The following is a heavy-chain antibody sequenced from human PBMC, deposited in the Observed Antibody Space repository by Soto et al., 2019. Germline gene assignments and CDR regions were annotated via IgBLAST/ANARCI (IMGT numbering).Heavy chain of an antibody. Sequence: EVQLLESGGGLVQPGGSLRLSCAASGFTFSSYAMSWVRQAPGKGLEWVSAISGSGGSTYYADSVKGRFTISRDNSKNTLYLQMNSLRAEDTAVYYCAHPPLQVRGAGGYYFDYWGQGTLVTVSS. V-gene: IGHV3-23*01. CDR1: GFTFSSYA. J-gene: IGHJ4*02. D-gene: IGHD3-10*01. CDR2: ISGSGGST. CDR3: AHPPLQVRGAGGYYFDY.